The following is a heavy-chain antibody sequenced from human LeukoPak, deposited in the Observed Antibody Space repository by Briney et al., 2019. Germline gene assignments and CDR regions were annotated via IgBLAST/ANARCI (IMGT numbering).Heavy chain of an antibody. Sequence: PGGTPRLSCAASGFTFSTFAMIWVRQPPGKGLEWVSSIFQGGGEIHYADSVRGRFTISRDNSKSTLFLQMNSLRAEDTAIYYCATYRQVLLPFEAWGQGTLVTVSS. CDR3: ATYRQVLLPFEA. J-gene: IGHJ5*02. CDR2: IFQGGGEI. CDR1: GFTFSTFA. V-gene: IGHV3-23*01. D-gene: IGHD5-18*01.